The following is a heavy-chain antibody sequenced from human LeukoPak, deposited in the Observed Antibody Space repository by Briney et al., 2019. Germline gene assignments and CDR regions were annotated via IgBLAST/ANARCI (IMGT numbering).Heavy chain of an antibody. CDR2: ISAYNGNT. CDR3: ARVVATLDWFDP. D-gene: IGHD5-12*01. V-gene: IGHV1-18*01. CDR1: GYTLTELS. Sequence: ASVKVSCKVSGYTLTELSMHWVRQAPGQGLEWMGWISAYNGNTNYAQKLQGRVTMTTDTSTSTAYMELRSLRSDDTAVYYCARVVATLDWFDPWGQGTLVTVSS. J-gene: IGHJ5*02.